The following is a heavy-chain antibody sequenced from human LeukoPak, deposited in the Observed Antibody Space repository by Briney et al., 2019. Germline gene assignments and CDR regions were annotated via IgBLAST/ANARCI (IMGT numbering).Heavy chain of an antibody. CDR1: GFTFSSYS. CDR2: ISSSSYI. V-gene: IGHV3-21*04. J-gene: IGHJ6*02. Sequence: PGGSLRLSCAASGFTFSSYSMNWVRQAPGKGLEWVSSISSSSYIYYADSVKGRFTISRDNAKNSLYLQMNSLRAEDTAVYYCARAGYCSSTSCYFDYYYYGMDVWGQGTTVTVSS. D-gene: IGHD2-2*01. CDR3: ARAGYCSSTSCYFDYYYYGMDV.